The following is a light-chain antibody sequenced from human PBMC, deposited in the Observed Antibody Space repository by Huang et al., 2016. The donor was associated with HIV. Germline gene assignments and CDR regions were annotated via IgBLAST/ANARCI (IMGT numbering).Light chain of an antibody. CDR3: QQYGSSAEIT. CDR1: QSVSSGY. CDR2: GAS. V-gene: IGKV3-20*01. J-gene: IGKJ5*01. Sequence: EIVLTQTPGTLSLSPGERATLSCRASQSVSSGYLAWYQQKPGQVPTLLIYGASSRATDIPDRFSGSGSGTDFTLTISRLEPEDFAVYYCQQYGSSAEITFGQGTRLEIK.